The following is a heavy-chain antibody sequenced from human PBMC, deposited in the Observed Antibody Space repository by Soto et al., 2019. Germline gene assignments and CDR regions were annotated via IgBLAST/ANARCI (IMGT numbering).Heavy chain of an antibody. CDR2: ITPVFGTA. CDR3: ARDTYYFHSRDYHWFDP. J-gene: IGHJ5*02. V-gene: IGHV1-69*14. CDR1: GGSFSSYA. Sequence: QDQLVQSGAEVKKPGSSVKVSCTASGGSFSSYAIHWVRQAPGQGLEWMGEITPVFGTADYAQKFQGRIRITADTSGGVVSMELSSLKFDATAVYFCARDTYYFHSRDYHWFDPWGQGTLVTVSS. D-gene: IGHD3-22*01.